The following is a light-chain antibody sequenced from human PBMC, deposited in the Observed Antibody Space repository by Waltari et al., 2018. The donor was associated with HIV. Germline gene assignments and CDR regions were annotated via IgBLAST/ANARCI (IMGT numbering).Light chain of an antibody. J-gene: IGLJ1*01. CDR1: SGDVGAYKS. Sequence: QSALTPPASASGSPGQSLTMPAPGSSGDVGAYKSVSWYQQRPGKAPIVIMFEVAKRPSGVSSRFSGSKSGNTASLTISGLQADDEADYYCCAYAGSSTYVFGSGTTVTVL. CDR3: CAYAGSSTYV. V-gene: IGLV2-23*02. CDR2: EVA.